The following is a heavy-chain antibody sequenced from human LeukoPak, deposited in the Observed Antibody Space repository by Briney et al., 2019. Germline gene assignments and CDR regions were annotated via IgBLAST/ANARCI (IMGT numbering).Heavy chain of an antibody. CDR1: GGSISSYY. D-gene: IGHD3-22*01. Sequence: PSETLSLTCTVSGGSISSYYWSWIRQPPGKGLEWIGYIYYSGSTNYNPSLKSRVTISVDTSKNQFSLKLSSVTAADTAVYYCASMYYYDSSGYYYGAFDIWGQGTMVTVSS. CDR3: ASMYYYDSSGYYYGAFDI. CDR2: IYYSGST. V-gene: IGHV4-59*01. J-gene: IGHJ3*02.